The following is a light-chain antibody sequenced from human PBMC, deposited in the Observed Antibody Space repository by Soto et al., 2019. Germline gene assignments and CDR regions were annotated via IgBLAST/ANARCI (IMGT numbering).Light chain of an antibody. CDR1: SSDVGGYNY. CDR3: SSYTSSSIYLV. CDR2: DVS. Sequence: QSVLTQPDSVSGSPGQSITISCTGTSSDVGGYNYVSWYQQHPGKAPKLMIYDVSNRPSGVSNRFSGSKSGNTASLTISGRQAEDEADYYCSSYTSSSIYLVFGGGTKLTVL. J-gene: IGLJ2*01. V-gene: IGLV2-14*01.